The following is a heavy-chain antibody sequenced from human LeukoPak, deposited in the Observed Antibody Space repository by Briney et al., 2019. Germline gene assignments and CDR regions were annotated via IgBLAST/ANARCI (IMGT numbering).Heavy chain of an antibody. CDR1: GFTFDEYG. CDR2: ISDIGSI. Sequence: GSLRLSCAASGFTFDEYGMSWIRQPPGKGLEWIAYISDIGSINYNPSLKSRVTISLDTSKNQFSLKLSSVTAADTAVYYCAGHHPRNTVDFWGQGTLVTVSS. D-gene: IGHD2-8*02. V-gene: IGHV4-59*08. CDR3: AGHHPRNTVDF. J-gene: IGHJ4*02.